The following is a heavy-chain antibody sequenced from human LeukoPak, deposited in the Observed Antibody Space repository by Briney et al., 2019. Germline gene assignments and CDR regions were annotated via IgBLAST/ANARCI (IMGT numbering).Heavy chain of an antibody. V-gene: IGHV3-30-3*02. CDR1: GFTFSSYA. D-gene: IGHD3-10*01. CDR3: AKTLTGSYYKPFDY. J-gene: IGHJ4*02. CDR2: ISYDGSNK. Sequence: GGSLRLSCAASGFTFSSYAMHWVRQAPGKGLEWVAVISYDGSNKYYADSVKGRFTISRDNSKNTLYLQMNSLRAEDTAVYYCAKTLTGSYYKPFDYWGQGTLVTVSS.